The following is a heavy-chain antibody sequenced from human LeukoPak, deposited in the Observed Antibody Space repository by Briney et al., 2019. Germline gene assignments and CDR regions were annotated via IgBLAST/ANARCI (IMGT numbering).Heavy chain of an antibody. CDR2: XXXXXXST. J-gene: IGHJ5*02. V-gene: IGHV1-46*01. CDR3: ARVWSESKYCSSTSCNLLDP. CDR1: GYTFTSYY. D-gene: IGHD2-2*01. Sequence: ASVKVSCKASGYTFTSYYMHWVRQAPGQGLEWMGXXXXXXXSTSYAQKFQGRVTMTRDTSTSTVYMELSSLRSEDTAVYYCARVWSESKYCSSTSCNLLDPWGQGTLVTVSS.